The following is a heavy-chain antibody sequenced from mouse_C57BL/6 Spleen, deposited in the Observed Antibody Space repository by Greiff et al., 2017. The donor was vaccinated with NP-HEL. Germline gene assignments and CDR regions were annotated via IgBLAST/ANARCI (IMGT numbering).Heavy chain of an antibody. V-gene: IGHV1-69*01. D-gene: IGHD3-1*01. CDR2: IDPSDSYT. Sequence: VHLVESGAELVMPGASVKLSCKASGYTFTSYWMHWVKQRPGQGLEWIGEIDPSDSYTNYNQKFKGKSTLTVDKSSSTAYMQRSSLTSEDSAVYYCARGRDLGAYWGQGTLVTVSA. CDR3: ARGRDLGAY. J-gene: IGHJ3*01. CDR1: GYTFTSYW.